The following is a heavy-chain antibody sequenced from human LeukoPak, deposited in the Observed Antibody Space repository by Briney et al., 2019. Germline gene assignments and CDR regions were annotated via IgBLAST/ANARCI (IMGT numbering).Heavy chain of an antibody. CDR3: TRDWTF. D-gene: IGHD3/OR15-3a*01. CDR1: GFTFSTYS. CDR2: ISSSSSTM. Sequence: LSGESLRLSCSASGFTFSTYSMNWVRQAPGKGLEWISFISSSSSTMYYADSVKSRFTISRDNAKNSLDLQMNSLTAEDTAVYYCTRDWTFWGQGTLVTVSS. V-gene: IGHV3-48*04. J-gene: IGHJ4*02.